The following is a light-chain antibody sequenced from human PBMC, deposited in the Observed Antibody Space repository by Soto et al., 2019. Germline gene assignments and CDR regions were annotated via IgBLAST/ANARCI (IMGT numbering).Light chain of an antibody. V-gene: IGKV1-5*03. CDR2: KAS. CDR1: QTIGTW. CDR3: QEYNDLAT. Sequence: DIQMTQSPSTLSASVGDTVTITCRASQTIGTWLTWSQQKRAKAPKLLIYKASTLESGVPSRFSGSISGPEFTLTSSSLEAADVETYYCQEYNDLATVGRGTKA. J-gene: IGKJ4*01.